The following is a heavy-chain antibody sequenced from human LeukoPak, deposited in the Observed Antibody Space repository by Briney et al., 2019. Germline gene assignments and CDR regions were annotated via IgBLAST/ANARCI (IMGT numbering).Heavy chain of an antibody. CDR1: GYSISSGYY. J-gene: IGHJ4*02. CDR2: IYHSGST. D-gene: IGHD1-14*01. V-gene: IGHV4-38-2*02. Sequence: SETLSLTCTVSGYSISSGYYWGWIRQPPGKGLEWIGSIYHSGSTYYNPSLKSRVTISVDTSKNQFSLKLSSATAADTAVYYCARLQFIPPYHMDYWGQGTLVTVSS. CDR3: ARLQFIPPYHMDY.